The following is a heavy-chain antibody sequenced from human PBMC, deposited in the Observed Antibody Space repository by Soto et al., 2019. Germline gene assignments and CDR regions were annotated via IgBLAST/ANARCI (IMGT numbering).Heavy chain of an antibody. J-gene: IGHJ6*03. CDR2: IYYSGST. D-gene: IGHD5-12*01. CDR3: ARHTAGGGIVATIYYYYYYMDV. CDR1: GGSISSSSYY. V-gene: IGHV4-39*01. Sequence: QLQLQESGPGLVKPSETLSLTCTVSGGSISSSSYYWGWIRQPPGKGLEWIGSIYYSGSTYYNPSLKSRVTMSADTSKNQFSPKLSSVTAADTAVYYCARHTAGGGIVATIYYYYYYMDVWGKGTTVTVSS.